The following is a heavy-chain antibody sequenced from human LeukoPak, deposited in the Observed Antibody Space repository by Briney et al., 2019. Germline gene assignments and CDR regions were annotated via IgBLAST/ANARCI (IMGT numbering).Heavy chain of an antibody. CDR2: IYYSGST. CDR3: GREVAAREPFDY. V-gene: IGHV4-59*01. J-gene: IGHJ4*02. D-gene: IGHD5-12*01. Sequence: SETLSLTCTVSGGSISSYYWSWIRQPPGKGLEWIGYIYYSGSTNYNPSLKSRVTISVDTSKNQFSLKLSSVTAADTAVYYCGREVAAREPFDYWGQGTLVTVSS. CDR1: GGSISSYY.